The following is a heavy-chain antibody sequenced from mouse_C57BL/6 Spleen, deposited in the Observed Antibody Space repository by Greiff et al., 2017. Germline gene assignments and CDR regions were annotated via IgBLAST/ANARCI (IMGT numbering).Heavy chain of an antibody. J-gene: IGHJ3*01. CDR1: GYTFTSSW. Sequence: QVQLKQPGAELVKPGASVKLSCKASGYTFTSSWMPWVKQRPGRGLGWIGRIVPNSGGTKNNEKFKSKATLTVDKPSSTAYMQLSSLASEDSAVYYCAREGYYGSSSFAYWGQGTLVTVSA. CDR2: IVPNSGGT. V-gene: IGHV1-72*01. D-gene: IGHD1-1*01. CDR3: AREGYYGSSSFAY.